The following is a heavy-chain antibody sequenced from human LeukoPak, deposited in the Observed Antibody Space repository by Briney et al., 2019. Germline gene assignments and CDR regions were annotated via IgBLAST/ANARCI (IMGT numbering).Heavy chain of an antibody. D-gene: IGHD3-16*01. Sequence: PGGSLRLSCAASGFTFSSYGMHWVRQAPGKGLEWVAVIWYDGSNKYYADSVKGRFTISRDNSKNTLYLQMNSLRAADTAVYYCARDMAYYDYVWGSGVDAFDIWGQGTMVTVSS. V-gene: IGHV3-33*01. CDR3: ARDMAYYDYVWGSGVDAFDI. CDR1: GFTFSSYG. J-gene: IGHJ3*02. CDR2: IWYDGSNK.